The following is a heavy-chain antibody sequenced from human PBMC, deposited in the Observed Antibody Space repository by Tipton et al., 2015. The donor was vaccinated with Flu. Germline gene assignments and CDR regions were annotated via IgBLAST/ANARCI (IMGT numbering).Heavy chain of an antibody. V-gene: IGHV4-4*07. J-gene: IGHJ6*02. CDR1: GFTFGNYA. CDR3: ARDVCSSSWAEDSYYSYYGMDV. CDR2: MSTSGST. D-gene: IGHD6-13*01. Sequence: LRLSCTGSGFTFGNYAVIWFRQAPGKGLEWIGRMSTSGSTNYNPSLKSRVTMSVDTSKSQFSLKLSSVTAADTAVYYCARDVCSSSWAEDSYYSYYGMDVWGQGTTVTVSS.